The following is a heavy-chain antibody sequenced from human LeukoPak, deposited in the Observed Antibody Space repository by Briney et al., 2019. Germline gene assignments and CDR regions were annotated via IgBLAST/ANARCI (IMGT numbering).Heavy chain of an antibody. D-gene: IGHD6-19*01. J-gene: IGHJ4*02. CDR1: GFTFSSYW. CDR2: IKQDGSEK. Sequence: GSLRLSCAASGFTFSSYWMNWVRQAPGKGLEWVANIKQDGSEKYYVDSVKGRFTISRDNSKNTLYLQMNSLRAEDTAVYYCAKDRVAGTGAPGDYWGQGTLVTVSS. V-gene: IGHV3-7*01. CDR3: AKDRVAGTGAPGDY.